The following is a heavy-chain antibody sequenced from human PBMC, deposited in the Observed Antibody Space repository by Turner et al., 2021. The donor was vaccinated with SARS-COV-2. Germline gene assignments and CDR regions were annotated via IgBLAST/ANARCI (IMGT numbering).Heavy chain of an antibody. CDR1: GGSISSSSYY. Sequence: QLHLQESGPGLVKPSETLSLTCPVSGGSISSSSYYCGWIRQPPGKGLEWIGSIYYSGSTYYNPPLKSRVTISVDTSKNQFSLKLSSVTAADTAVYYCASPDTAMVTWPQGFDYWGQGTLVTVSS. V-gene: IGHV4-39*01. CDR3: ASPDTAMVTWPQGFDY. J-gene: IGHJ4*02. D-gene: IGHD5-18*01. CDR2: IYYSGST.